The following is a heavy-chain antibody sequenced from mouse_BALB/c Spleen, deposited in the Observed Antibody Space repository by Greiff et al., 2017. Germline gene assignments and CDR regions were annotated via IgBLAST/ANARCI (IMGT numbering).Heavy chain of an antibody. V-gene: IGHV5-6*01. Sequence: EVMLVESGGDLVKPGGSLKLSCAASGFTFSSYGMSWVRQTPDKRLEWVATISSGGSYTYYPDSVKGRFTISRDNAKNTLYLQMSSLKSEDTAMYYCARHEEVRREGFAYWGQGTLVTVSA. D-gene: IGHD2-14*01. CDR1: GFTFSSYG. CDR2: ISSGGSYT. J-gene: IGHJ3*01. CDR3: ARHEEVRREGFAY.